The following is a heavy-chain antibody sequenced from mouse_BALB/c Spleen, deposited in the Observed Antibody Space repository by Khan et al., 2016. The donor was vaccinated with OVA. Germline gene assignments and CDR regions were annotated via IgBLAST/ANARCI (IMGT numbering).Heavy chain of an antibody. CDR1: GFTIKDTY. CDR3: VYPCYGPRYFDY. Sequence: VQLKESGAELVKPGASVKLSCTASGFTIKDTYMHWVKQRPEQGLEWIGRIVPANGETKYDPKFQGKATITADTSSNTFYLQLSSLTSEDTAVYYCVYPCYGPRYFDYWGAGTTVTVSS. J-gene: IGHJ1*01. CDR2: IVPANGET. V-gene: IGHV14-3*02. D-gene: IGHD1-2*01.